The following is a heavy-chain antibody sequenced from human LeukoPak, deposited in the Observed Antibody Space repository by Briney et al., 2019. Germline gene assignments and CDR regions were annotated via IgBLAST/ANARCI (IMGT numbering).Heavy chain of an antibody. V-gene: IGHV3-33*01. J-gene: IGHJ6*04. D-gene: IGHD6-25*01. CDR1: GFTFRSHG. CDR2: IWYDGSNE. CDR3: ARDISARYMDV. Sequence: GGSLRLSCAASGFTFRSHGMHWVRQAPGKGLEWVAVIWYDGSNEEYADSLKGRFTISRDNSKNMVYLQMNSLRVEDTAVCYCARDISARYMDVWGKGTTVTVSS.